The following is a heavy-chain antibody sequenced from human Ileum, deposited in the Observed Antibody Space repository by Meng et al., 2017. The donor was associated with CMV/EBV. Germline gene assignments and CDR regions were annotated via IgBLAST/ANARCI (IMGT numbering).Heavy chain of an antibody. CDR3: AKDIDRSGWYFPVNY. V-gene: IGHV3-21*01. J-gene: IGHJ4*02. Sequence: GESLKISCAASGFNFGGYSFNWVRQTPQKGLEWVSSITSIGSPIRYAESVKGRFTISRDNAQNSLYLQMSSLRVEDSGLYYCAKDIDRSGWYFPVNYWGQGTLVTVSS. CDR1: GFNFGGYS. CDR2: ITSIGSPI. D-gene: IGHD6-19*01.